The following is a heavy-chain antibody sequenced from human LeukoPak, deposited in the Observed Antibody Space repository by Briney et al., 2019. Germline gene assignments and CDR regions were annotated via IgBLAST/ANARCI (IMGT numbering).Heavy chain of an antibody. J-gene: IGHJ4*02. CDR2: TYFRSDWYY. CDR3: ARGHHYYDSSGYYYEGLDY. D-gene: IGHD3-22*01. Sequence: SQTLSLTCALSGDSVSTNSAAWNWIRQSPSRGLEWLGRTYFRSDWYYDYAVSVKSRITIKPDTSKNQFSLHMHSLIPDDTAVYFCARGHHYYDSSGYYYEGLDYWGQGTPVAVSS. CDR1: GDSVSTNSAA. V-gene: IGHV6-1*01.